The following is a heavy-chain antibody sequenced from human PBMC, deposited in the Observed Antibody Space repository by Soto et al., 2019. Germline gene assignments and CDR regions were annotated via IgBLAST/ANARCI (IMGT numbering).Heavy chain of an antibody. CDR2: IHYSGTT. V-gene: IGHV4-59*01. D-gene: IGHD2-8*01. Sequence: TLSLTCTVSGTCISSYYWLWIRQPPGKGLEWIANIHYSGTTNYNPSLSSRVPLSVDTSKNQFSLKMTSVTAADRAMYFCARYNSYAIDYWGRGTLVTVSS. CDR1: GTCISSYY. CDR3: ARYNSYAIDY. J-gene: IGHJ4*02.